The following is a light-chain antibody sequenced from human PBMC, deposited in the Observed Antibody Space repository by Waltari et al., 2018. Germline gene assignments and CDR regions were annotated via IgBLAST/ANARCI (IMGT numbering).Light chain of an antibody. CDR3: CSYAGRSTWV. CDR1: TLDVGGYTP. CDR2: NVN. J-gene: IGLJ3*02. V-gene: IGLV2-11*01. Sequence: QSALTQPRSVSGPPGPSVTISCPGTTLDVGGYTPVPWYQQHPGKAPKLMIYNVNERLSGVPDRFSGSKSGNTASLTISGLQAEDEADYFCCSYAGRSTWVFGGGTKVTVL.